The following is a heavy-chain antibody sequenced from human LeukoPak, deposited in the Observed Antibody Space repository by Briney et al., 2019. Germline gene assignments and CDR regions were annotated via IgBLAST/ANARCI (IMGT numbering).Heavy chain of an antibody. V-gene: IGHV3-72*01. CDR3: AKSRTGHTRYYMDV. J-gene: IGHJ6*03. CDR1: GFTLSDHY. Sequence: GGSLRLSCAVSGFTLSDHYMDWVRQAPGKGLEWVGRSRNKANSYTIEYAASVEGRFTISRDDSKKSLFLQMNSLRIEDTAVYYCAKSRTGHTRYYMDVWGKGTTVIVSS. CDR2: SRNKANSYTI.